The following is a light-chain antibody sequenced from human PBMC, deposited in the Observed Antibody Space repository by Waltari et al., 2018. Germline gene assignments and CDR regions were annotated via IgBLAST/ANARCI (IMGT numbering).Light chain of an antibody. CDR3: QVWDGRSVV. J-gene: IGLJ2*01. V-gene: IGLV3-1*01. CDR2: QDV. CDR1: RLGDKY. Sequence: SYELTQLPSVSVSPGQTANITCSGDRLGDKYICWFQQRPGQSPVMVIYQDVKRPSRIPERCSGSNSGNTATLTISGTQAMDEADYFCQVWDGRSVVFGGGTKLTVL.